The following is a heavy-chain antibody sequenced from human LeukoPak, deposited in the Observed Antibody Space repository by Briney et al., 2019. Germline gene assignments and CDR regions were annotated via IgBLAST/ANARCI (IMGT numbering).Heavy chain of an antibody. Sequence: KPSETLSLTCTVSGVSISSYSWSWIRQPAGKGLDWIGRIYTSGSTNYNPSLKSRVTMSVDTSKNQFSLKLSSVTAADTAVYYCAREVYYDYVWGSYRIFDYWGQGTLVTVSS. CDR3: AREVYYDYVWGSYRIFDY. CDR1: GVSISSYS. CDR2: IYTSGST. V-gene: IGHV4-4*07. D-gene: IGHD3-16*02. J-gene: IGHJ4*02.